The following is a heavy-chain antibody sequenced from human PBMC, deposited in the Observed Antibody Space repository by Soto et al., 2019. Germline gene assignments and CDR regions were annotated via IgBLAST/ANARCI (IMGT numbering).Heavy chain of an antibody. D-gene: IGHD3-3*01. CDR3: ARATFWYYYGMDV. CDR2: IYYSGST. CDR1: GGSISSGGYY. V-gene: IGHV4-31*03. J-gene: IGHJ6*02. Sequence: SETLSLTCTVSGGSISSGGYYWSWIRQHPGKGLEWIGYIYYSGSTYYNPSLKSRVTISVDTSKNQFSLKLSSVTAADTAVYYCARATFWYYYGMDVWGQGTTVTVSS.